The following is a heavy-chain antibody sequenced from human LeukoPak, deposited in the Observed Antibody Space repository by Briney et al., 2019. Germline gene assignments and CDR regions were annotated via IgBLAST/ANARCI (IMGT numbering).Heavy chain of an antibody. Sequence: HGESLKISCKGSGYSFTNYWIGWVRQMPGKGLEWMWIIYPGDSDPRYSTSFQGQVTISADKSLSIAYLQWSSLKASDTAVYYCARLESSGFYYVKYWGQGTLVTVSS. V-gene: IGHV5-51*01. CDR3: ARLESSGFYYVKY. CDR1: GYSFTNYW. CDR2: IYPGDSDP. J-gene: IGHJ4*02. D-gene: IGHD3-22*01.